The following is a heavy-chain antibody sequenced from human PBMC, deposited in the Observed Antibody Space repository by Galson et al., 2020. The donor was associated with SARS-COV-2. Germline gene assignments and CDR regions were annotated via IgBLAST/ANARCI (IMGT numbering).Heavy chain of an antibody. CDR2: IYPGDSDT. Sequence: GESLKISCKGSGYSFTSYWIGWVRQMPGKGLEWMGLIYPGDSDTRYSPSFQGQVTISADKSISTAYLQWSSLKASDTAMYYCARHYRKVGFTAAKPASLEVGIAVAGTEYYFDYWGQGTLVTVSS. CDR1: GYSFTSYW. CDR3: ARHYRKVGFTAAKPASLEVGIAVAGTEYYFDY. D-gene: IGHD6-19*01. J-gene: IGHJ4*02. V-gene: IGHV5-51*01.